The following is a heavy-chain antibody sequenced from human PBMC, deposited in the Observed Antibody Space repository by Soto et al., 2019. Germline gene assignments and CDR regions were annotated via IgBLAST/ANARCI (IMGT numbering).Heavy chain of an antibody. J-gene: IGHJ4*02. D-gene: IGHD3-10*01. CDR2: IIPIFGTP. CDR3: ARDRDDYGSGNYYNRIDF. V-gene: IGHV1-69*01. Sequence: QVQLVQSGAEVKKPGSSVKVSCKASGGIFSTYAINWLRQAPGQGLEWMGGIIPIFGTPNYAQKFQGRVTITADESTSPAYMQLSRLRADDTAVYYCARDRDDYGSGNYYNRIDFWGQGTLVTVSS. CDR1: GGIFSTYA.